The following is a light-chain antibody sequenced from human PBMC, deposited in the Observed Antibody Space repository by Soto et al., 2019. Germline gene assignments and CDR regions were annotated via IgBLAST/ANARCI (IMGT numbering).Light chain of an antibody. CDR2: GAS. CDR3: LKYDRAPLT. CDR1: QGISDF. J-gene: IGKJ1*01. V-gene: IGKV1-27*01. Sequence: DVQMTQSPSSLSASVGDRVTITCRASQGISDFLAWYQQKPGQVPQVLIYGASTLQSGVPSRFSGSGSGTDFTLTISSLQPEDVATYYCLKYDRAPLTFGQGTKVEIK.